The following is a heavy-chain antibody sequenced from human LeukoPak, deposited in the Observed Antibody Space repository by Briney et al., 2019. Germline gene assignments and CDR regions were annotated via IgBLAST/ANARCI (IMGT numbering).Heavy chain of an antibody. CDR3: ARAVTTVTTFWSRNYYGMDV. Sequence: ASVKVSCKASGYTFTGYYMHWVRQAPGQGLEWMGWINPNSGGTNYAQKFQGWVTMTGDTSISTAYMELSRLRSDDTAVYYCARAVTTVTTFWSRNYYGMDVWGQGTTVTVSS. CDR2: INPNSGGT. J-gene: IGHJ6*02. V-gene: IGHV1-2*04. D-gene: IGHD4-17*01. CDR1: GYTFTGYY.